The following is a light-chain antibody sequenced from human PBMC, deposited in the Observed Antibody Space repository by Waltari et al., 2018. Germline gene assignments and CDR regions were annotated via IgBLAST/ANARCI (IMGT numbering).Light chain of an antibody. CDR2: RNN. J-gene: IGLJ2*01. Sequence: QSVLPQPPSASGTPGQRVTISCSGSSSNIGSNYVYWYLQLPGTAPKLLIYRNNQRPSGVPVRFSGSKSGTSASLAISGLRSEDEADYYCAAWDDSRVVFGGGTKLTVL. V-gene: IGLV1-47*01. CDR3: AAWDDSRVV. CDR1: SSNIGSNY.